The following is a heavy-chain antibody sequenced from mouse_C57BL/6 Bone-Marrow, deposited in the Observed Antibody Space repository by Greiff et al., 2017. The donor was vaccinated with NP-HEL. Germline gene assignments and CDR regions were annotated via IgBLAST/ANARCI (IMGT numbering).Heavy chain of an antibody. CDR3: ARSGGLRRDWYFDV. Sequence: QVQLQQSGAELVRPGTSVKVSCKASGYAFTNYLIEWVKQRPGQGLAWIGVINPGSGGTNYNEKFKGKATLTADKSSSTAYMQLSSLPSEDSAVYFCARSGGLRRDWYFDVWGTGTTVTVSS. CDR2: INPGSGGT. CDR1: GYAFTNYL. J-gene: IGHJ1*03. D-gene: IGHD2-4*01. V-gene: IGHV1-54*01.